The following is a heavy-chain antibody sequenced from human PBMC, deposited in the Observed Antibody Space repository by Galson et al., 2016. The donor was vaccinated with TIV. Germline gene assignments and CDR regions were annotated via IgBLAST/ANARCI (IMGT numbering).Heavy chain of an antibody. CDR2: IDPSASYT. CDR1: GSRFTNKW. Sequence: QSGAEVKKPGESLRISCRASGSRFTNKWITWVRQRPGKGLEWMGRIDPSASYTNYSPSFQGHVTISVDRSTNTAYLEWNSLRTSDTAMYFCAREPIVTPKTIDYWGQGALVTVSS. V-gene: IGHV5-10-1*01. D-gene: IGHD5-18*01. CDR3: AREPIVTPKTIDY. J-gene: IGHJ4*02.